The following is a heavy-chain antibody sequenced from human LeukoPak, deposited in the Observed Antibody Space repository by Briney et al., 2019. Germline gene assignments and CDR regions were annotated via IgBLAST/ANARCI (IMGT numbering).Heavy chain of an antibody. CDR3: ARDRMITFGGVISWFDP. CDR1: GGSISSYY. Sequence: SSETLSLTCTVSGGSISSYYWSWIRQPPGKGLEWIGRIYTSGSTNYNPSLKSRVTMSVDTSKNQFSLKLSSVTAADTAVYYCARDRMITFGGVISWFDPWGQGTLVTVSS. J-gene: IGHJ5*02. V-gene: IGHV4-4*07. CDR2: IYTSGST. D-gene: IGHD3-16*01.